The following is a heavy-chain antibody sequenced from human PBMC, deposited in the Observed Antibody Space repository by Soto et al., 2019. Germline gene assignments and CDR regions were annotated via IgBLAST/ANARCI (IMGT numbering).Heavy chain of an antibody. CDR1: GFTFSTYA. J-gene: IGHJ6*02. V-gene: IGHV3-23*01. D-gene: IGHD3-10*01. CDR3: AKCHHNSGGSNGGMDV. Sequence: EVQLLESGGGLVQPGGSLRLSCAASGFTFSTYAMRWVRQAPGKGLEWVSSITGGGGRGTYYGDSVKGRFTITRDDSKDTLYLQMESLRADDTAVYYCAKCHHNSGGSNGGMDVWGQGTTVTVSS. CDR2: ITGGGGRGT.